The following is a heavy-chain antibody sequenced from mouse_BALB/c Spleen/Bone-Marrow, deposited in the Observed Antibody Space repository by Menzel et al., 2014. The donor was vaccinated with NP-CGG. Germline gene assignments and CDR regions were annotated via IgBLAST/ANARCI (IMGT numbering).Heavy chain of an antibody. V-gene: IGHV5-4*02. Sequence: EVQVVESGGGLVTPGGSLKLSCAASGFTFSDYYMYWVRQTPEKRLEWVATISDGGSYTYYPDSVKGRFSISRDNAKNNLYLQMSSLKSEDTAMYYCVLRWFAYWGQGTLVTVSA. D-gene: IGHD1-1*01. CDR1: GFTFSDYY. J-gene: IGHJ3*01. CDR3: VLRWFAY. CDR2: ISDGGSYT.